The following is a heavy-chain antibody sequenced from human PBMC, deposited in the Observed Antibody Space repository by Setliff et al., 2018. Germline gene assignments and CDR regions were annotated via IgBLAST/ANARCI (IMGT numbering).Heavy chain of an antibody. CDR2: LKPGDSGI. CDR1: GYIFTNYW. CDR3: VRHPYYDSSGYYSYFDY. J-gene: IGHJ4*02. V-gene: IGHV5-51*01. D-gene: IGHD3-22*01. Sequence: PGESLKISCKDSGYIFTNYWIGWVRQMPGKGLEWMGILKPGDSGIRYSPSFQGRVTLSADTSIATAYLHWTSLEASDTAMYYCVRHPYYDSSGYYSYFDYWGQGALVTVS.